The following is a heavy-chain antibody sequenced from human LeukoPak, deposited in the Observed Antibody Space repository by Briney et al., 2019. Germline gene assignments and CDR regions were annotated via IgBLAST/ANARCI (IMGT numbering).Heavy chain of an antibody. J-gene: IGHJ4*02. V-gene: IGHV4-59*13. CDR2: VYKSGDM. CDR3: ARNRVVGAPNFDY. CDR1: GGSTTNYY. D-gene: IGHD1-26*01. Sequence: SETLSLTCSVSGGSTTNYYWSWIRQSPGKGLEWLGYVYKSGDMNYNPSLRSRLFMSVDRSKTQFSLKLSSVTAADTAVYYCARNRVVGAPNFDYWGQGTLVTVFS.